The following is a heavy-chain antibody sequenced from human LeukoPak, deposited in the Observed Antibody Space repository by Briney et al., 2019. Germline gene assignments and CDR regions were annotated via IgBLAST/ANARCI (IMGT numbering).Heavy chain of an antibody. D-gene: IGHD2-2*01. CDR3: AREWVVPAAKDAFDI. CDR2: INHNSGGT. V-gene: IGHV1-2*02. Sequence: ASVKVSCKASGYTFTGYYMHWVRQAPGQGLEWMGWINHNSGGTNYAQKFQGRVTMTRDTSISTAYMELSRLRSDDTAVYYCAREWVVPAAKDAFDIWGQGTMVTVSS. CDR1: GYTFTGYY. J-gene: IGHJ3*02.